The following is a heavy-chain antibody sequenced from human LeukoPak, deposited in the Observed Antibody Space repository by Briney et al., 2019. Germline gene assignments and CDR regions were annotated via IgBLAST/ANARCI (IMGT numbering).Heavy chain of an antibody. CDR3: AKVQGYDSSGYYYVAEDY. J-gene: IGHJ4*02. CDR1: GFTFSSYG. CDR2: IRYDGSNK. D-gene: IGHD3-22*01. V-gene: IGHV3-30*02. Sequence: GGSLRLSCAASGFTFSSYGMHWVRQAPGKGLEWVAFIRYDGSNKYYADSVKGRFTISRDNSKNTLYLQMNGLRAEDTAVYYCAKVQGYDSSGYYYVAEDYWGQGTLVTVSS.